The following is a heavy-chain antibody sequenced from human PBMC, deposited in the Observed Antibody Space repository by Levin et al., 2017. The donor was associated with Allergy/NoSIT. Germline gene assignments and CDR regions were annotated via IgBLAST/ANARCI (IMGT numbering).Heavy chain of an antibody. Sequence: SETLSLTCTISGVSINTDDWCWNWIRQPAGKRMEWIGRILPIGTTDYNPSLQSRVTISKDLSKNQVSLKLTSVTAADTALYRCVRGHYGYEGRYYYYGMEVWGQGTTVNVSS. J-gene: IGHJ6*02. D-gene: IGHD5-12*01. CDR3: VRGHYGYEGRYYYYGMEV. V-gene: IGHV4-4*07. CDR2: ILPIGTT. CDR1: GVSINTDD.